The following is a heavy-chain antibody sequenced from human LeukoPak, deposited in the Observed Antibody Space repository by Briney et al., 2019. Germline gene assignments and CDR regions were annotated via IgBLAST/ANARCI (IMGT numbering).Heavy chain of an antibody. CDR3: ARDPRLQGYPYGTVLDY. D-gene: IGHD3-10*01. CDR1: GFTFTKYC. J-gene: IGHJ4*02. CDR2: INMTGGRT. Sequence: PGGSLRLSCEASGFTFTKYCMRWVRQAPGKGLEWLSGINMTGGRTYYQDSVKGRFTTSRDNTKNTLCLQMNSLRAEDSAVYYCARDPRLQGYPYGTVLDYWGQGTLVTVSA. V-gene: IGHV3-23*01.